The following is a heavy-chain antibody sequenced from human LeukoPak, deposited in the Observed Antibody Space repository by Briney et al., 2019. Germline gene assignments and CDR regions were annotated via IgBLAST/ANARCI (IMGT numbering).Heavy chain of an antibody. CDR2: IDDSCFNT. D-gene: IGHD6-13*01. V-gene: IGHV3-23*01. J-gene: IGHJ5*02. CDR1: GFAFSSSA. Sequence: GGSLRLSCAASGFAFSSSAMTWVRQTPGKGLEWVSAIDDSCFNTYYADSVKGRFTISRDNSKNTLSLQMNSLRAEDTAVYYCAKDRDSSWTFNWFDPWGQGAPVTVSS. CDR3: AKDRDSSWTFNWFDP.